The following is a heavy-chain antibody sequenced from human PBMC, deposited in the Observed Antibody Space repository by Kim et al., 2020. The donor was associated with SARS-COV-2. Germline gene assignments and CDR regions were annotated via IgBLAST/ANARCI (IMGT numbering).Heavy chain of an antibody. Sequence: GGSLRLSCAASGFTFSRYWMHWVRQAPGKGLVWVSRIRGDGSSTSYADSVEGRFTISRDNAKNTLYLQMNSLRAEDTAVYYCARDGGGLRPAIGGQGTMVTVSS. D-gene: IGHD5-12*01. V-gene: IGHV3-74*01. CDR2: IRGDGSST. CDR1: GFTFSRYW. CDR3: ARDGGGLRPAI. J-gene: IGHJ3*02.